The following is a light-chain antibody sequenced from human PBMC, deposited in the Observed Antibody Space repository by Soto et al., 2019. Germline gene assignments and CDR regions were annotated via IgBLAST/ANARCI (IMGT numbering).Light chain of an antibody. Sequence: QSVLTQPPSVSGAPGQRVAISCTGSYSNIGAGYEVHWYQQIPGTAPKLLISGHNNRPSGVPDRFFGSKSGTSASLTIIGLQAEDEADYYCCSYAGSSTFYVFGTGTKVTVL. CDR2: GHN. J-gene: IGLJ1*01. CDR3: CSYAGSSTFYV. CDR1: YSNIGAGYE. V-gene: IGLV1-40*01.